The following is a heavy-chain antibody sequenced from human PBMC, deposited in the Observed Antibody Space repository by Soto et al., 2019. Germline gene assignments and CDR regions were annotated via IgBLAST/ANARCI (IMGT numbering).Heavy chain of an antibody. D-gene: IGHD6-13*01. V-gene: IGHV1-3*04. CDR3: ARPYSNSWSTYFDY. Sequence: QVQLVQSGAEVKKPGASVKVSCKTSGYSFTTYFMHWVRQAPGQRLEWMGWINTGNGETKYSQQFQGRVTIARDTSASTTYMELSSLRSEDTAVYYCARPYSNSWSTYFDYWGQGTLVTVSS. CDR1: GYSFTTYF. J-gene: IGHJ4*02. CDR2: INTGNGET.